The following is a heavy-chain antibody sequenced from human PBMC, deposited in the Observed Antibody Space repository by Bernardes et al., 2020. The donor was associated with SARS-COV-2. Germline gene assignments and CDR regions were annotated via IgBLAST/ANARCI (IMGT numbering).Heavy chain of an antibody. CDR2: IYYSGST. Sequence: SETLSLTCTVSGDSISSGAYYWSWIRQHPGKGLEWVGYIYYSGSTYYNPSLKSRVTISVDTSKNQFSLKLSSVTAADTAVYYCARAEGITIFGVIIVGAFDIWGQGTMVTVSS. J-gene: IGHJ3*02. V-gene: IGHV4-31*03. D-gene: IGHD3-3*01. CDR3: ARAEGITIFGVIIVGAFDI. CDR1: GDSISSGAYY.